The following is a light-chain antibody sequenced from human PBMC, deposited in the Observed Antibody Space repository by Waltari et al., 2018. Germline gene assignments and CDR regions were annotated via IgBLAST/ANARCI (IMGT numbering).Light chain of an antibody. V-gene: IGKV1-9*01. Sequence: IQLTQSPSSLSASVGYRVTITCRASQGMSSYLAWYQQKPGKAPKLLIYAASTLQSGVPSRFSGSGSGTDFTLTISSLQPEDFATYYCQQLNSYPSWTFGQGTKVEIK. CDR1: QGMSSY. CDR3: QQLNSYPSWT. CDR2: AAS. J-gene: IGKJ1*01.